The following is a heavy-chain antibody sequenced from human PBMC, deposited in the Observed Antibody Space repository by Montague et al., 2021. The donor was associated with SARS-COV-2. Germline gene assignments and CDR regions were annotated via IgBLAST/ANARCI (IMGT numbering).Heavy chain of an antibody. CDR1: GDSVSSNIAT. V-gene: IGHV6-1*01. CDR3: ARAYCGGDCYFYWYFDL. J-gene: IGHJ2*01. D-gene: IGHD2-21*02. Sequence: CAISGDSVSSNIATWNWIRQSPSRGLEWLGRTYYRSKWYNDYAVSVKSRVIINPDTSNNRISLQLNSVTPEDTAVHYRARAYCGGDCYFYWYFDLWGRGTLVTVSS. CDR2: TYYRSKWYN.